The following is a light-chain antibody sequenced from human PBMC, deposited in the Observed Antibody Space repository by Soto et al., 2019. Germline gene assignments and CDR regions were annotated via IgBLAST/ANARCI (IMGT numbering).Light chain of an antibody. J-gene: IGLJ2*01. CDR1: SSDVGGYNY. CDR2: EVS. Sequence: QSVLTQPASVSGSPGQSITISCTGTSSDVGGYNYVSWYQQHPGKAPKLMIYEVSNRPSGVSNCFSGSKSGNTASLTISGLQAEDEADYYCSSYTSSIAAVFGGGTKLTVL. CDR3: SSYTSSIAAV. V-gene: IGLV2-14*01.